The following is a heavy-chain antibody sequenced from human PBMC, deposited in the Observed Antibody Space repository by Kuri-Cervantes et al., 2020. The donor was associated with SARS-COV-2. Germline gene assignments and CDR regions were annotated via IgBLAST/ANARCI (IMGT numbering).Heavy chain of an antibody. Sequence: GGSLRLSCAAAGFTFSSYAMSWVRQAPGKWLEWVSEISSSSRTTYYADSVKGRFTISRANSKNTLYVQMNSLRAEYTAVYYCVRDGDHWNFDYWGQGTLVTVSS. CDR3: VRDGDHWNFDY. D-gene: IGHD1-1*01. CDR2: ISSSSRTT. CDR1: GFTFSSYA. V-gene: IGHV3-23*01. J-gene: IGHJ4*02.